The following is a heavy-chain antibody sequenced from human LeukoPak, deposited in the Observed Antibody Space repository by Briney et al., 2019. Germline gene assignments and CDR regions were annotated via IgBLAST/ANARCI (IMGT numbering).Heavy chain of an antibody. CDR2: TCYRSKWYY. V-gene: IGHV6-1*01. CDR1: GDSVSSNSAA. J-gene: IGHJ4*02. D-gene: IGHD2-2*01. Sequence: SQTLSLTCAISGDSVSSNSAAWSWIRQSPSRGLEWLGRTCYRSKWYYDYALSVQGRITINPDTTKNQFSLQLSSVTPEDTAVYYCVRGGVEAPAAMGFDYWGQGTLVTVSS. CDR3: VRGGVEAPAAMGFDY.